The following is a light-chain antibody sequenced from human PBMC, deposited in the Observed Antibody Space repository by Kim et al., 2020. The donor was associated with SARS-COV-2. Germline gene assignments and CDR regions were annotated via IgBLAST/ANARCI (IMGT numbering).Light chain of an antibody. CDR2: YNT. CDR3: QVWDSSSDHVV. CDR1: NIGSKS. J-gene: IGLJ2*01. V-gene: IGLV3-21*04. Sequence: SYELTQPPSVSEVPEQTARITCGGNNIGSKSVHWYQQKPGQAPVLVIYYNTDRPSGIPERFSGSNSGNTATLTISRVEAGDEADYYCQVWDSSSDHVVFGGGTQLTVL.